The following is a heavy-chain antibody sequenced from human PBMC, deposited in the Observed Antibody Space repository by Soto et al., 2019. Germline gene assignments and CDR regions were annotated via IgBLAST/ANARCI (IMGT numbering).Heavy chain of an antibody. J-gene: IGHJ4*02. D-gene: IGHD5-12*01. CDR3: AKGRPWDLVTTINY. V-gene: IGHV3-30*18. Sequence: PGGSLRLSCAASGFTFSSYGMHWFRQAPGKGLEWVAVISYDGSDKYYADSVKGRFTISRDNSKNTLYLQMNSLRVEDTAVFYCAKGRPWDLVTTINYWGQGTLVTVSS. CDR2: ISYDGSDK. CDR1: GFTFSSYG.